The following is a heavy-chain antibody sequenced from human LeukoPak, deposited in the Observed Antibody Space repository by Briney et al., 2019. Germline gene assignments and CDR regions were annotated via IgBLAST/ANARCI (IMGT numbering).Heavy chain of an antibody. Sequence: SQTLSLTCTVSGGSVSSGDYYWRWIRQPPGKGLEWIGYIYYSGSTYYNPSLKSRVTISVDTSKNQFSLKLSSVTAADTAVYYCARAGPRYSSGWYFGHFDYWGQGTLVTVSS. D-gene: IGHD6-19*01. V-gene: IGHV4-30-4*01. CDR1: GGSVSSGDYY. CDR2: IYYSGST. CDR3: ARAGPRYSSGWYFGHFDY. J-gene: IGHJ4*02.